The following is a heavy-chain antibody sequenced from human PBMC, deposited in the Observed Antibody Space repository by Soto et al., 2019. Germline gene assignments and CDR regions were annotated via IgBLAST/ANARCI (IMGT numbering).Heavy chain of an antibody. CDR1: GFTVSSNY. CDR2: ISSGGST. V-gene: IGHV3-66*04. CDR3: ASHPPGTCTRTSCPFDY. D-gene: IGHD2-2*01. J-gene: IGHJ4*02. Sequence: GGSLRLSCAASGFTVSSNYISWVRQAPGKGLEWVSVISSGGSTYYADAVKGRFTISRDNAENTVYLQMNSLRVEDTAVYYCASHPPGTCTRTSCPFDYWGQGTLVTVSS.